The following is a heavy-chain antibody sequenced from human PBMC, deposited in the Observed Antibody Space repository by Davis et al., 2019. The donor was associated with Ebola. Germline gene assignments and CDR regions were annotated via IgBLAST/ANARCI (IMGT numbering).Heavy chain of an antibody. CDR3: ARGRGNYAIDY. V-gene: IGHV3-7*01. CDR2: MKFDESET. Sequence: GESLKISCTASGFAFSVYYMGWVRQAPGKGLEWVSNMKFDESETYYADSVKGRFTISRDNAKNSLYLQMNSLRDEDTAVYYCARGRGNYAIDYWGQGTLVIVSS. D-gene: IGHD1-7*01. CDR1: GFAFSVYY. J-gene: IGHJ4*02.